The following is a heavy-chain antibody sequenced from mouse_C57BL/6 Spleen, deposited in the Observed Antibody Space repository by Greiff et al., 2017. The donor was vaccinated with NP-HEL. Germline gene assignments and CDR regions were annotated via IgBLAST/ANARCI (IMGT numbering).Heavy chain of an antibody. CDR3: AREKGYYYGSSYFDY. J-gene: IGHJ2*01. V-gene: IGHV3-6*01. CDR2: ISYDGSN. D-gene: IGHD1-1*01. Sequence: EVQLQESGPGLVKPSQSLSLTCSVTGYSITSGYYWNWIRQFPGNKLEWMGYISYDGSNNYNPSLKNRISITRDTSKNQFFLKLNSVTTEDTATYYCAREKGYYYGSSYFDYWGQGTTLTVSS. CDR1: GYSITSGYY.